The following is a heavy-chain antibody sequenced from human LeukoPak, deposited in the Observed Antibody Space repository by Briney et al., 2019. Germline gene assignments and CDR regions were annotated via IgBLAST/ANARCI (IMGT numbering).Heavy chain of an antibody. CDR3: AKGGPSGFSGAWMHQAMDV. V-gene: IGHV1-69*05. Sequence: EASVKVSCKASGGTFNNSPVNWIRQAPGQGLEWMGGYIPLFGTTIYAQKFQGRVAFTTDDSTGTADMDLTSLTPDDTAVYFCAKGGPSGFSGAWMHQAMDVWGQGTTVIVS. J-gene: IGHJ6*02. CDR2: YIPLFGTT. D-gene: IGHD5-12*01. CDR1: GGTFNNSP.